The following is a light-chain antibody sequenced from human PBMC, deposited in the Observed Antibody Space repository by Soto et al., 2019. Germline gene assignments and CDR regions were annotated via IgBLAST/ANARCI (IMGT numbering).Light chain of an antibody. J-gene: IGLJ1*01. CDR3: ASWDDSLNGLYV. CDR2: TNN. CDR1: NSNLGTNT. V-gene: IGLV1-44*01. Sequence: QSVLTQPPSTSGTPGQRVTISCPGSNSNLGTNTVNWYQQLPGTAPKLLIYTNNQRPSGVPDRFSGSKSGTSASLAISGLQSEDEADYYCASWDDSLNGLYVFGTGTKVTVL.